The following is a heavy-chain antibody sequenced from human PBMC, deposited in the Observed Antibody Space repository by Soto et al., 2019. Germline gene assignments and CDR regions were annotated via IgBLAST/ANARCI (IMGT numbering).Heavy chain of an antibody. J-gene: IGHJ5*02. D-gene: IGHD5-18*01. CDR1: GFTFSTYS. CDR2: ITSSSTNI. V-gene: IGHV3-21*01. Sequence: EVQLVESGGGLVKPGGSLRLSCAASGFTFSTYSMNWVRQAPGKGLEWVSSITSSSTNIHYADSVKGRFTISRDNAKNSLYLQMNSLGAEDTAVYYCARDKGASGYTYGRENNWFDPWGQGILVTVSS. CDR3: ARDKGASGYTYGRENNWFDP.